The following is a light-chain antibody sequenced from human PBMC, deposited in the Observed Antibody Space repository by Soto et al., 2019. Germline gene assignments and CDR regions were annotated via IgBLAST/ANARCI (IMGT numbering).Light chain of an antibody. CDR2: GAS. CDR3: QQYNNWPPYT. J-gene: IGKJ2*01. V-gene: IGKV3-15*01. Sequence: EIVMTKSPATLSVSPGERATLSCRASQSVGSGLSWYQQKPGQAPRLLIYGASTRATGIPARFSGSGSGTEFTLTISSLQSEDYAVYYCQQYNNWPPYTFGQGTKVDIK. CDR1: QSVGSG.